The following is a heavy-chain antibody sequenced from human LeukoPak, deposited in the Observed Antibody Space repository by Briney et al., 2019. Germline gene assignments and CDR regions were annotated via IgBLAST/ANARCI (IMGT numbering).Heavy chain of an antibody. J-gene: IGHJ5*02. D-gene: IGHD4-17*01. CDR1: GGSISSRTSY. CDR2: MFYTANT. V-gene: IGHV4-39*01. Sequence: PSETLSLTCTVSGGSISSRTSYWAWIRQPPGKGLEWIGSMFYTANTYYNPSLMSRVTISVDTSNNQISLKLTSVTAADTAVYYCAKRVDGDYGHWFDPWGQGILVTVSS. CDR3: AKRVDGDYGHWFDP.